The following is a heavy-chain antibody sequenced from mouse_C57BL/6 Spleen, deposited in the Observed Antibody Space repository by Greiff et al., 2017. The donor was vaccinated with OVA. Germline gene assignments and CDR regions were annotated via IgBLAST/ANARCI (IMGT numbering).Heavy chain of an antibody. Sequence: VHLVESGPGLVAPSQSLSITCTVSGFSLTSYAISWVRQPPGKGLEWLGVIWTGGGTNYNSALKSRLSISKDNSKSQVFLKMNRLQTDDTARYYCARTAGSSSWYFDVWGTGTTVTVSS. J-gene: IGHJ1*03. CDR2: IWTGGGT. CDR1: GFSLTSYA. D-gene: IGHD1-1*01. V-gene: IGHV2-9-1*01. CDR3: ARTAGSSSWYFDV.